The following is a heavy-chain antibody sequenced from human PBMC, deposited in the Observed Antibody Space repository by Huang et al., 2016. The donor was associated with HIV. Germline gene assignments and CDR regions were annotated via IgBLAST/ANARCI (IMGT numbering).Heavy chain of an antibody. CDR1: GGTFNNA. J-gene: IGHJ4*02. Sequence: QVQLVQSGAEVKKPGSSVKVSCKVSGGTFNNAISWVRQAPGQGLEWRGGISPSFGTPNYERKFQGRVTITADESTSIAYMELSSLRSEDTAVYYCARGAPDLDSHLDHWGQGTLVTVSS. D-gene: IGHD3-3*01. CDR2: ISPSFGTP. CDR3: ARGAPDLDSHLDH. V-gene: IGHV1-69*13.